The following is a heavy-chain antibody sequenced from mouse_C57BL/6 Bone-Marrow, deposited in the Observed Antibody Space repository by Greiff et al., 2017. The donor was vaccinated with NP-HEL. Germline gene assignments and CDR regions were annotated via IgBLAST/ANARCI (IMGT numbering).Heavy chain of an antibody. D-gene: IGHD2-3*01. J-gene: IGHJ4*01. CDR2: IYPGSGST. Sequence: QVQLQQPGAELVKPGASVKMSCKASGYTFTSYWITWVKQRPGQGLEWIGDIYPGSGSTNYNEKFKSKATLTVDTSSSTAYMQLSSLTSEDSAVYYCAREGGYYEDYAMDYWGQGTSVTVSS. CDR3: AREGGYYEDYAMDY. CDR1: GYTFTSYW. V-gene: IGHV1-55*01.